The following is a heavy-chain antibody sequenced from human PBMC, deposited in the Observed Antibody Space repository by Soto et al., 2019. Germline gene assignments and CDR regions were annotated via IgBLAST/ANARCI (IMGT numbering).Heavy chain of an antibody. J-gene: IGHJ6*02. CDR2: IKQDGSEK. CDR1: GFTFSSYW. CDR3: ARVLYCSSTSCSINLALWSYYYGMDV. D-gene: IGHD2-2*01. Sequence: PGGSLRLSCAASGFTFSSYWMSWVRQAPGKGLEWVANIKQDGSEKYYVDSVKGRFTISRDNAKNSLYLQMNSLRAEDTAVYYCARVLYCSSTSCSINLALWSYYYGMDVWGQGTTVTVSS. V-gene: IGHV3-7*01.